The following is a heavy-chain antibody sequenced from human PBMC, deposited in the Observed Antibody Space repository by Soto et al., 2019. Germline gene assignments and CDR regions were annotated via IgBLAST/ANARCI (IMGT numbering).Heavy chain of an antibody. V-gene: IGHV1-69*13. Sequence: ASVNVSYKASGGTFSSYAISWVRQAPGQGREWMGGIIPIFGTANYAQKFQGRVTITADESTSTAYMELSSLRSEDTAVYYCATTATYYDSKVNPPDAFDIWGQGTMVTVSS. D-gene: IGHD3-22*01. CDR1: GGTFSSYA. CDR3: ATTATYYDSKVNPPDAFDI. CDR2: IIPIFGTA. J-gene: IGHJ3*02.